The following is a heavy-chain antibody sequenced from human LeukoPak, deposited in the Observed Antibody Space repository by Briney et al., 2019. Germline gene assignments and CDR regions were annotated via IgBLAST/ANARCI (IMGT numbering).Heavy chain of an antibody. CDR2: IYYSGTT. Sequence: PSETLSLTCTVSGASISSSYWSWIRQPPGKGLEWVGYIYYSGTTNYNPSLRRRVTISIDTSKNQFSLKVNSVTAADTAVYYCARGQPQRYNSDWYVNWFDPWGQGTLVSVSS. V-gene: IGHV4-59*01. J-gene: IGHJ5*02. CDR1: GASISSSY. D-gene: IGHD6-19*01. CDR3: ARGQPQRYNSDWYVNWFDP.